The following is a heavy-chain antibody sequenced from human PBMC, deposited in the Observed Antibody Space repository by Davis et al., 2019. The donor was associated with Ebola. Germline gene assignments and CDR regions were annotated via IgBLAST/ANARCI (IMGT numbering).Heavy chain of an antibody. Sequence: PGGSLRLSCAASGFTFSSYAMHWVRQAPGKGLEWVAVISYDGSNKYYADSVKGRFTISRDNSKNTLSLQMNRLRAEDTAVYYCARVTRYSSSWYDYWGQGTLVTVSS. CDR2: ISYDGSNK. CDR3: ARVTRYSSSWYDY. J-gene: IGHJ4*02. V-gene: IGHV3-30-3*01. D-gene: IGHD6-13*01. CDR1: GFTFSSYA.